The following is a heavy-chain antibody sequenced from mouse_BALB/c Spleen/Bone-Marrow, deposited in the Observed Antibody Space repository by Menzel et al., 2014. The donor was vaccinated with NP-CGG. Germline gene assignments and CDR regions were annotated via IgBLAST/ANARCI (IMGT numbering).Heavy chain of an antibody. Sequence: EVMLVESGGGLVKPGGSLKLSCAASGFTFSSYTMSWVRQTPEERLEWVAAITSGGGXTYYPDSVKGRFTISRDNAKSTLYLQMSSLKSEDTAMYYCTRDLYDGYSYYAMDYWGQGTSVTVSS. CDR3: TRDLYDGYSYYAMDY. D-gene: IGHD2-3*01. J-gene: IGHJ4*01. CDR1: GFTFSSYT. V-gene: IGHV5-6-4*01. CDR2: ITSGGGXT.